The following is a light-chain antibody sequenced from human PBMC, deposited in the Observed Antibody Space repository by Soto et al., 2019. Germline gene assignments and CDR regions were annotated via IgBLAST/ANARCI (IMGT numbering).Light chain of an antibody. CDR2: DVS. CDR3: SSYTSATTYV. J-gene: IGLJ1*01. Sequence: QSALAHPVSIPGFAGPSITTSSSGTSSDVGAYNYDSWYQQYPGEAPKVIIYDVSHRPAGVSNRFSGSKSGNTASLTISGLQTQDEADYYCSSYTSATTYVFGTGT. CDR1: SSDVGAYNY. V-gene: IGLV2-14*01.